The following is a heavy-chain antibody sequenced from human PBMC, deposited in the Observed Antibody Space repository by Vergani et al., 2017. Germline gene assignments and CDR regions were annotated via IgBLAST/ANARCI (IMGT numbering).Heavy chain of an antibody. CDR1: GFSFSNNY. CDR3: AKNFRGWGIDY. Sequence: EVQLVETGGGLIQPGGSLRLSCVVSGFSFSNNYMSWVRHRPGKGLEWVSFIFTGGTTYYEDSVKGRFTISRDNCKNTVHIQMNSLTAEDTAVYYCAKNFRGWGIDYWGQGTQVIVSS. CDR2: IFTGGTT. D-gene: IGHD3-16*01. V-gene: IGHV3-53*02. J-gene: IGHJ4*02.